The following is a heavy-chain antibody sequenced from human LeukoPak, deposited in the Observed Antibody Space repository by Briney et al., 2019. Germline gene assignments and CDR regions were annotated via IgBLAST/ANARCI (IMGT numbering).Heavy chain of an antibody. V-gene: IGHV4-59*01. J-gene: IGHJ4*02. CDR2: IYYSGST. D-gene: IGHD1-7*01. CDR1: GGSISSYY. Sequence: PSETLSLTCTVSGGSISSYYWSWIRQPPGKGLEWIGYIYYSGSTNYNPSLKSRVTISVDTSKNQFSLKLSSVTAADTAVYYCARDSPSRGNWNYPSVDYFDYWGQGTLVTVSS. CDR3: ARDSPSRGNWNYPSVDYFDY.